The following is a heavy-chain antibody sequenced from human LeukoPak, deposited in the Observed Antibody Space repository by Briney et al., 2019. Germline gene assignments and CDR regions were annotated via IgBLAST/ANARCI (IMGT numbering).Heavy chain of an antibody. CDR2: INHSGST. CDR1: GGSFSGYY. J-gene: IGHJ4*02. Sequence: SETLSLTCAVYGGSFSGYYWSWIRQPPGKGLEWIGEINHSGSTNYNPSLKSRVTISVDTSKNQFSLKLSSVTAADTAVYYCARGVHQFDYWGQGTLVTVSS. V-gene: IGHV4-34*01. D-gene: IGHD1-1*01. CDR3: ARGVHQFDY.